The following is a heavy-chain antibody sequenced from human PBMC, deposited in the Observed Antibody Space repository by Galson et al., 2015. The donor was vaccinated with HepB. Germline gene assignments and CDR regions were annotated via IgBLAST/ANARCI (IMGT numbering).Heavy chain of an antibody. CDR2: IYSGGST. J-gene: IGHJ6*02. V-gene: IGHV3-66*01. CDR3: ARAILSLRIAVAGPVYGMDV. CDR1: GFTVSSNY. D-gene: IGHD6-19*01. Sequence: SLRLSCAASGFTVSSNYMSWVRQAPGKGLEWVSVIYSGGSTYYADSVKGRFTISRDNSKNTLYLQMNSLRAEDTAVYYCARAILSLRIAVAGPVYGMDVWGQGTLVTVS.